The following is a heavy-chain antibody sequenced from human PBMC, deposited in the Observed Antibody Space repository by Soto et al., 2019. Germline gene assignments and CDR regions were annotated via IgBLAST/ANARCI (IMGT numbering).Heavy chain of an antibody. D-gene: IGHD3-3*01. CDR1: GYRVSTWHNFTSYW. CDR2: IYPGDSDT. J-gene: IGHJ6*02. V-gene: IGHV5-51*01. Sequence: PGESLKISCMGSGYRVSTWHNFTSYWIAWVRQMPGEGLEWMGIIYPGDSDTRYSPSFQGQVTISADKSINSVYLQWSSLKASDTATYYCARLGFNYDFLSGYYNVHDYYVIDVWGQETTVTVSS. CDR3: ARLGFNYDFLSGYYNVHDYYVIDV.